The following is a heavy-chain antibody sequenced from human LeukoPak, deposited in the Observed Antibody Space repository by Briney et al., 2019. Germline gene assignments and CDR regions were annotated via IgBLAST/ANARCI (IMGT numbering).Heavy chain of an antibody. CDR3: ARVRDYDAFDI. J-gene: IGHJ3*02. CDR1: GGSFSGYY. D-gene: IGHD4-17*01. CDR2: INHSGST. V-gene: IGHV4-34*01. Sequence: SETLSLTCAVYGGSFSGYYWSWVRQPPGKGLEWIGEINHSGSTNYNPSLKSRVTISVDTSKNQFSLKLSSVTAADTAVYYCARVRDYDAFDIWGQGTMVTVSS.